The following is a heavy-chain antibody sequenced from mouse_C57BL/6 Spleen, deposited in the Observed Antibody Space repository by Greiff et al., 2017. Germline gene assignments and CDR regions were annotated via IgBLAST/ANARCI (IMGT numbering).Heavy chain of an antibody. CDR3: ASGYGNCCVFAY. CDR2: IWGVGST. D-gene: IGHD2-1*01. Sequence: QVQLQESGPGLVAPSQSLSITCTVSGFSLTSYGVDWVRQSPGKGLEWLGVIWGVGSTNYNSALKSRLSFSKDNSKSQVFLRMNSVQTDDTAMYDCASGYGNCCVFAYWGQGTLVTVSA. J-gene: IGHJ3*01. V-gene: IGHV2-6*01. CDR1: GFSLTSYG.